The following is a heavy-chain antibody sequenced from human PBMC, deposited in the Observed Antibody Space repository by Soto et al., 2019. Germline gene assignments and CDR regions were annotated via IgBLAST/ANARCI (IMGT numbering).Heavy chain of an antibody. D-gene: IGHD6-6*01. CDR3: AREIATQPVVSYDI. CDR1: GFSLSTSGVG. CDR2: IYWSGAE. J-gene: IGHJ3*02. V-gene: IGHV2-5*01. Sequence: SGPTLVTPTQTLTLTCSFSGFSLSTSGVGVGWIRQSPGTAPEWLALIYWSGAEHYRPSLKSRLRIPTDTFNHPVDLLMTGLDPVDTAKYYWAREIATQPVVSYDIWGQGTRVAVAS.